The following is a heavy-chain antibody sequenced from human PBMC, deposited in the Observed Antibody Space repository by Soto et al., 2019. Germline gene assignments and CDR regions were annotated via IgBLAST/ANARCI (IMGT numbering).Heavy chain of an antibody. V-gene: IGHV4-4*07. J-gene: IGHJ6*02. CDR3: ASGGGGSYLSYYYYGMDV. Sequence: QVQLQESGPGLVKPSETLSLTCTVSGGSISSYYWSWIRQPAGKGLECIGRIYTSGSTNYNPYLKSRVTMSVDTAKNQLSRKLSSVTAADTAVYYCASGGGGSYLSYYYYGMDVWCQGTTVTVSS. D-gene: IGHD1-26*01. CDR2: IYTSGST. CDR1: GGSISSYY.